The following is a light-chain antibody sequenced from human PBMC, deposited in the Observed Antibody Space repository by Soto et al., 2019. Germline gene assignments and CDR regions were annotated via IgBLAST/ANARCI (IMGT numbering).Light chain of an antibody. V-gene: IGKV3-15*01. CDR3: QQYNNWPRT. CDR1: QSLYTNN. Sequence: EIVLTQSPGILSLSPGERATLSCRASQSLYTNNLAWYQQKPGQPPRLLIYGASTRATGVPARFSGSGSGTEFTLTISSLQSEDFAVYYCQQYNNWPRTFGQGTRLEIK. J-gene: IGKJ5*01. CDR2: GAS.